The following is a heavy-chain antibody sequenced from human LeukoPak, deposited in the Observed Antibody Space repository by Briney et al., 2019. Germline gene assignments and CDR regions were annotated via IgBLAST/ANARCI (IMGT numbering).Heavy chain of an antibody. D-gene: IGHD6-19*01. CDR1: GFTFSSYA. Sequence: GGSLRLSCSASGFTFSSYAMHWVRQAPGKGLEYVSAISSNGGSTYYADSVKGRFTISRDNSKYTLYLQMSSLRAEDTAVYYCVKDSSGPFSNFDYWGQGTLVTVSS. V-gene: IGHV3-64D*06. J-gene: IGHJ4*02. CDR2: ISSNGGST. CDR3: VKDSSGPFSNFDY.